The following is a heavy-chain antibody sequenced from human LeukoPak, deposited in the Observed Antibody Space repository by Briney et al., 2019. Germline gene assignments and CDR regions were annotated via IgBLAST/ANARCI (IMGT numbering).Heavy chain of an antibody. D-gene: IGHD4-17*01. V-gene: IGHV1-2*02. J-gene: IGHJ4*02. CDR3: ARPTVTTYFGFDY. CDR2: INPNSGGT. Sequence: GASVKVSCKASGYTFTGYYMHWVRQAPGQGLEWMGWINPNSGGTNYAQKFQGRVTMTRDTSISTAYMELSRLRSDDTAVYYCARPTVTTYFGFDYWGQGTLVTVSS. CDR1: GYTFTGYY.